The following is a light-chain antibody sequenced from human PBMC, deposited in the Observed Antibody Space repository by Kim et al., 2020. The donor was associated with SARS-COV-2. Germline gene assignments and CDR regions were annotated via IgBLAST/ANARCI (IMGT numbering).Light chain of an antibody. CDR2: DDS. J-gene: IGLJ2*01. V-gene: IGLV2-14*04. Sequence: GHSITISSTGTSSDVGGYNFASWYQQHPGKAPKLMIYDDSNRPSGVSNRFSGSKSDNTASLIISGLQAEDEADYYCSSYTSSHTVVFGGGTQLTVL. CDR1: SSDVGGYNF. CDR3: SSYTSSHTVV.